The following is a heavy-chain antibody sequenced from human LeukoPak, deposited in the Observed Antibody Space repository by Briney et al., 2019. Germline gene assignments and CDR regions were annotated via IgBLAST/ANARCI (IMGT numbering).Heavy chain of an antibody. D-gene: IGHD3-22*01. CDR1: GYSISSGYY. Sequence: SETQSLTCTVSGYSISSGYYWGWIRQPPGKGLEWIGSIYHSGSTYYNPSLKSRVTISVDTSKNQFSLKLSSVTAADTAVYYCASPVNYYDSSGYYFYSYWGQGTLVTVSS. V-gene: IGHV4-38-2*02. CDR3: ASPVNYYDSSGYYFYSY. J-gene: IGHJ4*02. CDR2: IYHSGST.